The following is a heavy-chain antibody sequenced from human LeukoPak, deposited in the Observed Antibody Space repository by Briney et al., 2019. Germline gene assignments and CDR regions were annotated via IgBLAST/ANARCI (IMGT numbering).Heavy chain of an antibody. CDR3: AKDPKDCSSTSCYFDY. D-gene: IGHD2-2*01. CDR1: GFTVSSNY. Sequence: GGSLRLSCAASGFTVSSNYMSWVRQAPGKGLEWVSVIYSGASTYYADSVKGRFTSSRDNSRNTLYLQMNSLRAEDTAVYYCAKDPKDCSSTSCYFDYWGQGTLVTVSS. J-gene: IGHJ4*02. V-gene: IGHV3-53*01. CDR2: IYSGAST.